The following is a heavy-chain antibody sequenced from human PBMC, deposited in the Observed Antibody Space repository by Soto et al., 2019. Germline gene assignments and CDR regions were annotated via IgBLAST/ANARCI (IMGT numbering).Heavy chain of an antibody. D-gene: IGHD1-26*01. CDR2: IIPIFGTA. J-gene: IGHJ4*02. CDR3: ARGLIVGATEYYFDY. V-gene: IGHV1-69*01. Sequence: QVQLVQSGAEVKKPGSSVKVSCKASGGTFSSYAISWVRQAPGQGLEWMGGIIPIFGTANYAQKFQGRVTITADESTIKAYMELSSLRSEETAVYYCARGLIVGATEYYFDYWGQGTLVTVSS. CDR1: GGTFSSYA.